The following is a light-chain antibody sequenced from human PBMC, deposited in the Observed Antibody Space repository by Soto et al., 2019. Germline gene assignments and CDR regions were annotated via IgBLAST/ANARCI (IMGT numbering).Light chain of an antibody. V-gene: IGKV3-11*01. CDR3: QQRVVWPYK. Sequence: DMVLTQSPGTLSLSPGERVTLSCRASQSINNYLAWYQQKPGQAPRLLIYDASNRATGIPSRFSGRGSGTDFHLRISGLEPEDFANYYCQQRVVWPYKFGQGTRLEIK. CDR1: QSINNY. CDR2: DAS. J-gene: IGKJ2*01.